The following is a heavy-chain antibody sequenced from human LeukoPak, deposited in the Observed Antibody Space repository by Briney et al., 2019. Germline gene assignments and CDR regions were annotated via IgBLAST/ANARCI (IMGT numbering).Heavy chain of an antibody. CDR2: IYYSGST. D-gene: IGHD5-24*01. V-gene: IGHV4-39*01. Sequence: SSETLSLTCTVSGGSISSSSYYWGWIRQPPGKGLEWIGSIYYSGSTYYNPSLKSRVTISVDTSKNQFSLKLSSVTAADTVVYYCARRATIFPYNWFDPWGQGTLVTVSS. CDR3: ARRATIFPYNWFDP. CDR1: GGSISSSSYY. J-gene: IGHJ5*02.